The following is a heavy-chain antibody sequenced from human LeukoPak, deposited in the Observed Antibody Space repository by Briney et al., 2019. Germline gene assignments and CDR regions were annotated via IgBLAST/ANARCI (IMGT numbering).Heavy chain of an antibody. V-gene: IGHV3-30*18. CDR2: ISYDGSNK. D-gene: IGHD3-9*01. J-gene: IGHJ4*02. CDR3: ANSGSRRPYYDILTGYSTAIDY. CDR1: GFTFSSYG. Sequence: PGGSLRLSCAASGFTFSSYGMHWVRQAPGKGLEWVAVISYDGSNKYYADSVKGRFTISRDNSKNTLYLQMNSLRAEDTAVYYCANSGSRRPYYDILTGYSTAIDYWGQGTLVTVSS.